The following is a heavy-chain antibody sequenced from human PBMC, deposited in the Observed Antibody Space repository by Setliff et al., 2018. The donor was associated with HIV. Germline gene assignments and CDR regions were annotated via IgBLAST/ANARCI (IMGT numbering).Heavy chain of an antibody. CDR3: ARASYYYDSSGWVKY. D-gene: IGHD3-22*01. CDR2: ISSSRSYT. J-gene: IGHJ4*02. CDR1: GFTFSDNC. V-gene: IGHV3-11*03. Sequence: GGSLRLSCAASGFTFSDNCMSWIRQAPGKGLEWVSYISSSRSYTNYADSVKGRFTISRDNAKNSLYLQINSLRAEDTAVYYCARASYYYDSSGWVKYWGQGTLVTVSS.